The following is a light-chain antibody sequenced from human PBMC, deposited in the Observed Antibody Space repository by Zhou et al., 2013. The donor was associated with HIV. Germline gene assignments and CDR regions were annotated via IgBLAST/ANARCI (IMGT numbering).Light chain of an antibody. Sequence: EIVLTQSPATLSLSPGERATLSCRASQSVSSYLAWYQQKPGQAPRLLIYDAANRATGIPARFSGSGSGTDFTLTISSLEPEDFAVYYCQQYYGTSSPPTFGPGTKVDLK. CDR3: QQYYGTSSPPT. CDR1: QSVSSY. V-gene: IGKV3-11*01. J-gene: IGKJ3*01. CDR2: DAA.